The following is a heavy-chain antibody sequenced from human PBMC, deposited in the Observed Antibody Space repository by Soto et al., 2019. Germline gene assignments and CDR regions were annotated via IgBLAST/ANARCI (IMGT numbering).Heavy chain of an antibody. Sequence: QVQLVQSGAEVKKPGASVKVSCKASGYTFTSYGISWVRQAPGQGLEWMGWISAYNGNTNYAQKLQGRVTMTTDTATSTAYMELRSLRSDDTAVYYCAREAPPSSGRSGYFTGWFDPWGQGTLVTVSS. J-gene: IGHJ5*02. V-gene: IGHV1-18*01. CDR3: AREAPPSSGRSGYFTGWFDP. D-gene: IGHD3-3*01. CDR1: GYTFTSYG. CDR2: ISAYNGNT.